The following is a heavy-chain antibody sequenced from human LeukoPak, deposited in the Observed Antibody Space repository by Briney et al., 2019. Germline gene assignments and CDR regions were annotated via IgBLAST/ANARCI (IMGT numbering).Heavy chain of an antibody. J-gene: IGHJ5*02. CDR2: IYHSGDT. D-gene: IGHD2-2*01. CDR1: GYSVSSGYY. CDR3: ARSKAHLSTSWYGNWFDP. V-gene: IGHV4-38-2*02. Sequence: PSETLSLTCTVSGYSVSSGYYWGWIRQPPGKGLAWIASIYHSGDTYYNPSLRSRVTISLDTSKNQLSLKLSSVTAADTAVYYCARSKAHLSTSWYGNWFDPWGQGTLVTVSS.